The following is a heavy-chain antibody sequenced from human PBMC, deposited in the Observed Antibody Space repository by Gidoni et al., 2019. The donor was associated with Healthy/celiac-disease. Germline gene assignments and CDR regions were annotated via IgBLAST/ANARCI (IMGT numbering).Heavy chain of an antibody. Sequence: QVQLQESGPGLVKPSQPLSLTCTVPGCSISRGGYYWSSIRQHPGKGREWIGYIYYSGSTYYNPSLKSRVTISVDTSKNQFSLKLSSVTAADTAVYYCATQRGYCSGGSCWAYYYYGMDVWGQGTTVTVSS. J-gene: IGHJ6*02. V-gene: IGHV4-31*03. CDR1: GCSISRGGYY. CDR2: IYYSGST. D-gene: IGHD2-15*01. CDR3: ATQRGYCSGGSCWAYYYYGMDV.